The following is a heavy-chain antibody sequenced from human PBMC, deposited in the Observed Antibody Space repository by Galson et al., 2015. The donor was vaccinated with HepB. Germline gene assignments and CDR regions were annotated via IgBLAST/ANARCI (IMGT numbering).Heavy chain of an antibody. CDR3: AKETSDIAVVSAVVPGY. D-gene: IGHD2-15*01. V-gene: IGHV3-21*04. CDR1: GFTFSSYT. Sequence: SLRLSCAASGFTFSSYTMNWVRQAPGKGLEWVSSISSNSRYIYYAGSVKGRFTISRDNAKISLYLQMSSLRAEDTAVYYCAKETSDIAVVSAVVPGYWGQGTLVTVSS. J-gene: IGHJ4*02. CDR2: ISSNSRYI.